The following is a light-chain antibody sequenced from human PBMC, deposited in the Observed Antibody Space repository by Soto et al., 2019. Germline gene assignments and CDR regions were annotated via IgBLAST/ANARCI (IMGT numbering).Light chain of an antibody. J-gene: IGLJ2*01. CDR3: SSYAGTNIDVV. Sequence: QSALTQPPSASGSPGQSVTISCTGTSSDVGGYDYVSWYQQYPGKAPKLIIYEVNKRTSGVPDRFSGSKSGNTASLTVSGLQAEDEADYYCSSYAGTNIDVVFGGGTKLTVL. V-gene: IGLV2-8*01. CDR1: SSDVGGYDY. CDR2: EVN.